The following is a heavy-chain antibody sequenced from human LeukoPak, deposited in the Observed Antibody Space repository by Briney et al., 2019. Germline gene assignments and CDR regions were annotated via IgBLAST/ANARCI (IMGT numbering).Heavy chain of an antibody. Sequence: SVKVSCKASGGTLSSYAISWVRQAPGQGLEWMGGIIPIFGTANYAQKFQGRVTITADESTRTAYMELSSLRSEDTAVYYCAREETMSRGICSSISCYRDYWGQGTLVTVSS. J-gene: IGHJ4*02. CDR3: AREETMSRGICSSISCYRDY. D-gene: IGHD2-2*01. CDR1: GGTLSSYA. CDR2: IIPIFGTA. V-gene: IGHV1-69*01.